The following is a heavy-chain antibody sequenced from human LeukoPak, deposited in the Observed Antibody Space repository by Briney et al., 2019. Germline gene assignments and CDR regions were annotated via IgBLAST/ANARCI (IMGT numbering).Heavy chain of an antibody. D-gene: IGHD1-26*01. V-gene: IGHV3-7*04. CDR3: ARVRVGGTNYFDS. Sequence: GGSLRLSCAASRFTFSSYWMSWVRDAPGKGLEWGANINYDGSEKYYIDSVKGRFTISRDNAKNSLYLQMNSLRAEDTAVYYCARVRVGGTNYFDSWGQGTVVTVSP. J-gene: IGHJ4*02. CDR1: RFTFSSYW. CDR2: INYDGSEK.